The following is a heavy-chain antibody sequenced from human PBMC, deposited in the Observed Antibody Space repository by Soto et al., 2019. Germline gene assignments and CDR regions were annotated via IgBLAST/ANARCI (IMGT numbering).Heavy chain of an antibody. D-gene: IGHD1-26*01. CDR3: ARAALLRPDAFDI. Sequence: PGGSLRLSCAASGFTFSSYDVHWVRPATGKGLEWVSAIGTAGDTYYPGSVKGRFTISRENAKNSLYLQMNSLRAGDTAVYYCARAALLRPDAFDIWGQGTMVTVSS. J-gene: IGHJ3*02. V-gene: IGHV3-13*01. CDR1: GFTFSSYD. CDR2: IGTAGDT.